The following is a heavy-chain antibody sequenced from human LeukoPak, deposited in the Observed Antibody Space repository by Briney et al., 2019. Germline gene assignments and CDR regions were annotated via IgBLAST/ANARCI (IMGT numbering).Heavy chain of an antibody. Sequence: GRSLRLSCAASGFTFSSYGMHWVRQAPGKGLEWVAVISYDGSNKYYADSVKGRFTISRDNSKNTLYLQMNSLRAEDTAVYYCAKDLEDIVVVVAATGNFDYWGQGTLVTVSS. CDR3: AKDLEDIVVVVAATGNFDY. J-gene: IGHJ4*02. V-gene: IGHV3-30*18. D-gene: IGHD2-15*01. CDR2: ISYDGSNK. CDR1: GFTFSSYG.